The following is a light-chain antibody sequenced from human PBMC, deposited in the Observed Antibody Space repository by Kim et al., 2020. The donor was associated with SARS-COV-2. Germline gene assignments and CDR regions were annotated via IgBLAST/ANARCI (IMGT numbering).Light chain of an antibody. CDR3: QQHSNWPLT. Sequence: EIVLTQSPATLSLSPWERATLSCRASESVSRFLAWYQQKPGQAPRLLIYDAFNRPTGIPARFSGSGSGTDFTLTISSLEPEDFAVYYCQQHSNWPLTFGGGTKVDIK. CDR1: ESVSRF. V-gene: IGKV3-11*01. CDR2: DAF. J-gene: IGKJ4*01.